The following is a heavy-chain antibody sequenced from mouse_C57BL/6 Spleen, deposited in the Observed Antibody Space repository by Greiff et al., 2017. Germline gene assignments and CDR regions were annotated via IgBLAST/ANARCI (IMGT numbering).Heavy chain of an antibody. CDR3: ARDDYGWFAY. J-gene: IGHJ3*01. CDR1: GYTFTSYW. CDR2: IHPNSGST. D-gene: IGHD2-4*01. Sequence: QVQLQQPGAELVKPGASVKLSCKASGYTFTSYWMHWVKQRPGQGLEWIGMIHPNSGSTNYNEKFKGKATLTVDKSSSTAYMQRSSLTSEDSAVYYCARDDYGWFAYWGQGTLVTVSA. V-gene: IGHV1-64*01.